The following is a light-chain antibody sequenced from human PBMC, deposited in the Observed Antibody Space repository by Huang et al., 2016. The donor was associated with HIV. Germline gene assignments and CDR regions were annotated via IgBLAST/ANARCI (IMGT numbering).Light chain of an antibody. V-gene: IGKV2-28*01. Sequence: EIVMTQSPLSLPVTPGEPASISCRSSQSLLHRDGHNYLDWYLQKPGQSPQLLIYLCSNRASGVPDRFSGSGSGTDFTLKISRVEAEDVGVYYCMQALQTPLTFGQGTKLEIK. CDR2: LCS. CDR3: MQALQTPLT. J-gene: IGKJ2*01. CDR1: QSLLHRDGHNY.